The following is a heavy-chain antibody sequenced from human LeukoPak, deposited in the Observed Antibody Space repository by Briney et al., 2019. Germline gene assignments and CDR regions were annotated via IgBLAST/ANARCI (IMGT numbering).Heavy chain of an antibody. V-gene: IGHV3-7*01. CDR3: ARDYVWGSSESDY. Sequence: GGSLRLSCAASGFTFSSYWMSWVRQAPGKGLEWVANIKQDGSEKYYVDSVKGRFTISRDNAKNSLFLQMSSLRVEDTAIYYCARDYVWGSSESDYWGQGTLVTVSS. CDR1: GFTFSSYW. J-gene: IGHJ4*02. D-gene: IGHD7-27*01. CDR2: IKQDGSEK.